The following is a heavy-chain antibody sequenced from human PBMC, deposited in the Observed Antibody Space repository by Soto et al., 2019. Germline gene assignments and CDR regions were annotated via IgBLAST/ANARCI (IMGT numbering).Heavy chain of an antibody. CDR1: GYTFTSYG. CDR3: TRDAAAGLNDH. Sequence: QVQLVQSGAEVKKPGASVKVSCKASGYTFTSYGISWVRQAPGQGLEWMGWSSAYNGNTKYVQKFQGRVTMTTDTSTSTAYMELRSLRADDTAVYYCTRDAAAGLNDHWGQGTLVTVSS. D-gene: IGHD6-13*01. CDR2: SSAYNGNT. J-gene: IGHJ4*02. V-gene: IGHV1-18*01.